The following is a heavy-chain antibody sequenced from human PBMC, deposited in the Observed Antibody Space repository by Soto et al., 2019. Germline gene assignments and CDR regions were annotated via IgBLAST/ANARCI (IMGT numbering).Heavy chain of an antibody. CDR1: GYTFTGFY. J-gene: IGHJ4*02. V-gene: IGHV1-2*06. CDR3: AISVGMPGRHRAFEY. CDR2: INPDSGDT. D-gene: IGHD1-26*01. Sequence: GASVKVSCKASGYTFTGFYMHWVRQAPGQGLEWMGRINPDSGDTDHAERFQGRVTMTRDTSISTAYMELTRLTSDATAVHHCAISVGMPGRHRAFEYWGQGTPVTV.